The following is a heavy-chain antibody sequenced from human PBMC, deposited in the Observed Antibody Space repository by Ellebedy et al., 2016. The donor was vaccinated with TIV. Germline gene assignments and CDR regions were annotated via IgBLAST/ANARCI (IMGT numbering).Heavy chain of an antibody. V-gene: IGHV3-23*01. J-gene: IGHJ3*02. D-gene: IGHD3-22*01. CDR2: ISASGGST. CDR3: AKCDRSGYDAFDI. Sequence: GESLKISCAASGFTFSIYKMSWVRQAPGKGLEWVSGISASGGSTYYADSVKGRFTISRDNSKNRLYLQMDSLRAEDTAVYYCAKCDRSGYDAFDIWGRGTMVTVSS. CDR1: GFTFSIYK.